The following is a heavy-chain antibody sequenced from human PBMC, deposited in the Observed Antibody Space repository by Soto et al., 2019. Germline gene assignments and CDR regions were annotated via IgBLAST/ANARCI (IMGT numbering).Heavy chain of an antibody. D-gene: IGHD3-3*01. CDR1: GYPVTAYY. J-gene: IGHJ3*02. CDR2: INPATGAA. CDR3: ARGGGVGVAGSAAFDM. V-gene: IGHV1-2*02. Sequence: QLHLVQSGAVVKKPGASVTVSCSASGYPVTAYYMHWVRQAPGRGLEWMGGINPATGAAKYTQTFQGRGTTPRDTSTSTVFMELSGLPSEDTAVFWWARGGGVGVAGSAAFDMWGQGTLVTVSS.